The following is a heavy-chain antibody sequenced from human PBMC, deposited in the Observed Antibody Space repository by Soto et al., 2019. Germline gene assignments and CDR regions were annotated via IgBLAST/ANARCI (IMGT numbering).Heavy chain of an antibody. CDR1: GYTFTSYG. CDR2: ISAYNGNT. CDR3: ARVVSSWYAESMISAFDI. Sequence: ASVKVSCKASGYTFTSYGISWVRQAPGQGLEWMGWISAYNGNTNYAQKLQGRVTMTTDTSTSTAYTELRSLRSDDTAVYYCARVVSSWYAESMISAFDIWGQGTMVTVSS. D-gene: IGHD6-13*01. V-gene: IGHV1-18*01. J-gene: IGHJ3*02.